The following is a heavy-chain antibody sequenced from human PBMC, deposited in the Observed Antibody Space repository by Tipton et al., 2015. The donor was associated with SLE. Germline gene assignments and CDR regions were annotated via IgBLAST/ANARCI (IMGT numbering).Heavy chain of an antibody. CDR1: GFTFSDYG. CDR3: AKDEIVVVPAGLYGMDV. Sequence: RSLRLSCAASGFTFSDYGMHWVRQAPGKGLEWVAVIWYDGTNKYYADSVKGRFTISRDNSKNTLYLQMNSLRAEDTAVYYCAKDEIVVVPAGLYGMDVWGQGTTVTVPS. V-gene: IGHV3-33*06. D-gene: IGHD2-2*01. CDR2: IWYDGTNK. J-gene: IGHJ6*02.